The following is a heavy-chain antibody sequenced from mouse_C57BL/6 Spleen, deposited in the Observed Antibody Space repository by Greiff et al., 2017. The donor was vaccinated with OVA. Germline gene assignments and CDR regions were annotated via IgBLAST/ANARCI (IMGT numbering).Heavy chain of an antibody. CDR2: IRSKSNNYAT. CDR3: VRQDYYGSSYQYYYAMDD. Sequence: EVQLVESGGGLVQPKGSLKLSCAASGFSFNTYAMNWVRQAPGKGLEWVARIRSKSNNYATYYADSVKDRFTISRDDSESMLYLQMNNLKTEDTAMYYGVRQDYYGSSYQYYYAMDDWGQGTSVTVSS. V-gene: IGHV10-1*01. D-gene: IGHD1-1*01. CDR1: GFSFNTYA. J-gene: IGHJ4*01.